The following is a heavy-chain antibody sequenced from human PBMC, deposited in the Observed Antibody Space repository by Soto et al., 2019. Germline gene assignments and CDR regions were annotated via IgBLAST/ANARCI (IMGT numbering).Heavy chain of an antibody. J-gene: IGHJ6*03. V-gene: IGHV3-23*01. CDR2: ISGSGGST. CDR1: GFTFSSYA. D-gene: IGHD1-26*01. CDR3: AKGPNSGSYYYYYYMDV. Sequence: GGSLRLSCAASGFTFSSYAMSWVHQAPGKGLEWVSAISGSGGSTYYADSVKGRFTISRDNSKNTLYLQMNSLRAEDTAVYYCAKGPNSGSYYYYYYMDVWGKGTTVTVSS.